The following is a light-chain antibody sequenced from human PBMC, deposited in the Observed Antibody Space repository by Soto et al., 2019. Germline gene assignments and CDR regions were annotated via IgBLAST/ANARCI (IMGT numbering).Light chain of an antibody. J-gene: IGLJ7*01. Sequence: QSALTQPRSVSASPGQSVTISCTGTSSDVGRYNYVSWYQQHPGKAPKLMIYDVAERPSGVPDRFSGSKSGDTASLTISGLQVEDEADYYCCAYVGSYSWVFGGGTQLTVL. CDR2: DVA. CDR3: CAYVGSYSWV. V-gene: IGLV2-11*02. CDR1: SSDVGRYNY.